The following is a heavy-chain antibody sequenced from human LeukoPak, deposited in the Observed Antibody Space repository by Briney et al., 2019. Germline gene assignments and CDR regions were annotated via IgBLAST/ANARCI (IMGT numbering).Heavy chain of an antibody. Sequence: PGGSLRLSCAVSGFSVSDNYMTWVRQAPGKGLEWVSVLFGGGDTYYGDSVKGRFAISRDNSKNTVYLQMKSLRAEDTAVYYCARGQRTSVTLHYFDFWGPGTLVSVSS. CDR3: ARGQRTSVTLHYFDF. CDR2: LFGGGDT. V-gene: IGHV3-66*01. CDR1: GFSVSDNY. J-gene: IGHJ4*02. D-gene: IGHD4-17*01.